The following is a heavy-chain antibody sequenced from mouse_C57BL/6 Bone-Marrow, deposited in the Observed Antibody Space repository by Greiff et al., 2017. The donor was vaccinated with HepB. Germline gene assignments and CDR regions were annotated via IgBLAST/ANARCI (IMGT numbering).Heavy chain of an antibody. J-gene: IGHJ4*01. CDR1: GYSITSGYD. D-gene: IGHD2-4*01. Sequence: EVQVVESGPGMVKPSQSLSLTCTVTGYSITSGYDWHWIRHFPGNKLEWMGYISYSGSTNYNPSLKSRISITHDTSKNHFFLKLNSVTTEDTATYYCARDYDYGAMDYWGQGTSVTVSS. CDR3: ARDYDYGAMDY. V-gene: IGHV3-1*01. CDR2: ISYSGST.